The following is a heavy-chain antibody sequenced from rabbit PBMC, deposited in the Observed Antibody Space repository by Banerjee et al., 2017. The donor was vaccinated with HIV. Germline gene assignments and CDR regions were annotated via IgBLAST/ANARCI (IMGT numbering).Heavy chain of an antibody. CDR3: ARGIDWGTRLDL. D-gene: IGHD2-1*01. CDR1: GFSFSNKYV. J-gene: IGHJ3*01. Sequence: QEQLEESGGDLVKPEGSLTLTCTASGFSFSNKYVMCWVRQAPGKGLEWIGYIYIGGGNTDYASWVNGRFTISSDNTQNTVSLQMNSLTAADTATYFCARGIDWGTRLDLWGPGTLVTVS. V-gene: IGHV1S45*01. CDR2: IYIGGGNT.